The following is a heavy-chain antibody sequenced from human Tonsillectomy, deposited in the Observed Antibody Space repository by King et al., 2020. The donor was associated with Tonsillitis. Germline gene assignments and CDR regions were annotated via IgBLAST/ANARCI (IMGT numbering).Heavy chain of an antibody. Sequence: VQLVESGAEVKKPGESLKISCKGSGHSLTNYWIGWVRQMPGKGLEWMGIIYLGDSDTRYSPSFQGQVTIAADKSISTAYLQWSSLKSSDTAMYYCASSSYNSGWPFDNWGQGTLVTVSS. D-gene: IGHD6-19*01. V-gene: IGHV5-51*01. CDR1: GHSLTNYW. CDR2: IYLGDSDT. J-gene: IGHJ4*02. CDR3: ASSSYNSGWPFDN.